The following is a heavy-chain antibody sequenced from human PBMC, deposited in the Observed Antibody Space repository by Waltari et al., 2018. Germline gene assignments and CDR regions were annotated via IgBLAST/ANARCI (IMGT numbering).Heavy chain of an antibody. CDR2: IYWNDDK. J-gene: IGHJ4*02. CDR3: AHGQLIAVAGTFDY. D-gene: IGHD6-19*01. V-gene: IGHV2-5*01. Sequence: QITLKESGPTLVKPTQTLTLTCTFSGFSLSTSGVGVGWIRQPPGKALEWLALIYWNDDKRYSPSLKSRLTITKDTSKNQVVLTMTNMDPVDTATYYCAHGQLIAVAGTFDYWGQGTLVTVSS. CDR1: GFSLSTSGVG.